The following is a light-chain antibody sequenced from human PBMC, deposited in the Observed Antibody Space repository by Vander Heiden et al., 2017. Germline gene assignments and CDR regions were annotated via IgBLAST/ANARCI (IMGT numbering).Light chain of an antibody. CDR1: SGSIVSNY. CDR2: ENN. Sequence: NFMLTQPHSVSESPGKTVTISCTGSSGSIVSNYVQWYQQRPGSAPTTLIYENNQRPSGVPDRFSGSIDRSSNSASLTISGLKTEDEADYYCQSYDSTNEGVFGGGTRLTVL. V-gene: IGLV6-57*02. J-gene: IGLJ3*02. CDR3: QSYDSTNEGV.